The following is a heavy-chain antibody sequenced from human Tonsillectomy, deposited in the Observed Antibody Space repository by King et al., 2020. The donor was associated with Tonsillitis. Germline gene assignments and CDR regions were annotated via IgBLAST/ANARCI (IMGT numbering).Heavy chain of an antibody. Sequence: VQLVESGGGLVQPGGSLRLSCAASGFTFSSSWMNWVRQAPGKGLEWVANIKQDGSEKYYVDSVKGRFTISRDNANNSLYLQMDSLRADDTAVYYCARGVVAAIYDYWGLGALVTVSS. CDR2: IKQDGSEK. D-gene: IGHD2-21*02. CDR1: GFTFSSSW. J-gene: IGHJ4*02. CDR3: ARGVVAAIYDY. V-gene: IGHV3-7*03.